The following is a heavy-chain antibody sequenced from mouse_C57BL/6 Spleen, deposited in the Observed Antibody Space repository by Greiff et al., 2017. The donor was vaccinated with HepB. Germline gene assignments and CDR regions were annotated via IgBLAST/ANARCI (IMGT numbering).Heavy chain of an antibody. V-gene: IGHV1-61*01. Sequence: QVQLQQPGAELVRPGSSVKLSCKASGYTFTSYWMDWVKQRPGQGLEWIGNIYPSDSETHYNQKFKDKATLTVDKSSSTAYMQLSSLNSEDSAVYYCASSWGHIAWFAYWGQRTLVTVSA. CDR3: ASSWGHIAWFAY. D-gene: IGHD3-3*01. J-gene: IGHJ3*01. CDR2: IYPSDSET. CDR1: GYTFTSYW.